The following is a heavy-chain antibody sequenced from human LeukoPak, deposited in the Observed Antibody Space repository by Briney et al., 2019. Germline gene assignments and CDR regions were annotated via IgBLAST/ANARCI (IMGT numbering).Heavy chain of an antibody. CDR2: VFNNGGT. D-gene: IGHD5-12*01. CDR3: VASYGGYVLDY. J-gene: IGHJ4*02. CDR1: GGSLGSYH. Sequence: PSETLSLTCSVSGGSLGSYHWNWIRQPSGKGLEWIGIVFNNGGTKHNPSLKSRVAISVDTSKTQFALKLSSVTAADTAVYYCVASYGGYVLDYWGQGALVIVSS. V-gene: IGHV4-59*01.